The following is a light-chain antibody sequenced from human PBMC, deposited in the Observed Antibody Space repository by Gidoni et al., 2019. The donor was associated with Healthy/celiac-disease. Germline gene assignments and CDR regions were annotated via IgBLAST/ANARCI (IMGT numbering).Light chain of an antibody. CDR3: QQSYSTPL. Sequence: DIQMTQSPSSLSASVGDRVTITCRAGQSSSSYINCYQQKPVIAPKLLIYAASSLQSGVPSSFSGSGAGTDFTLTISSLQPEDFATYYCQQSYSTPLFGPGTKVDIK. J-gene: IGKJ3*01. CDR1: QSSSSY. CDR2: AAS. V-gene: IGKV1-39*01.